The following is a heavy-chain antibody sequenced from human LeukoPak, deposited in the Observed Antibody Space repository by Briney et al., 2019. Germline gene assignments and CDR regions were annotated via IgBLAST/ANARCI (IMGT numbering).Heavy chain of an antibody. J-gene: IGHJ4*02. D-gene: IGHD1-26*01. CDR1: GFTFSRYG. Sequence: GGSLRLSCAACGFTFSRYGMHWVRQARGKGVEGVAFIRYDGSNKYYADSVNGRVTISRDNSKNTLYLQMNSLGAEDTAVYYCAKDINSVGATYFDYCGQGTLVTVSS. CDR3: AKDINSVGATYFDY. V-gene: IGHV3-30*02. CDR2: IRYDGSNK.